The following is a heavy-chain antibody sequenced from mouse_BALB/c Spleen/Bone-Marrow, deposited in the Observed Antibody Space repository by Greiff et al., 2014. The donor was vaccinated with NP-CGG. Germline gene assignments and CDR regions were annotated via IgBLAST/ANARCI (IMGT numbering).Heavy chain of an antibody. CDR2: IDPANGNT. CDR3: ARGGSSYGWYFDV. J-gene: IGHJ1*01. Sequence: VQLKESGAELVKPGASVKLPCTASGFNIKDTYMHWVKQRPEQGLEWIGRIDPANGNTKYDPKFQGKATTTADTSSNTAYLQLSSLTSEDTAVYYCARGGSSYGWYFDVRGAGTTVTVSS. D-gene: IGHD1-1*01. CDR1: GFNIKDTY. V-gene: IGHV14-3*02.